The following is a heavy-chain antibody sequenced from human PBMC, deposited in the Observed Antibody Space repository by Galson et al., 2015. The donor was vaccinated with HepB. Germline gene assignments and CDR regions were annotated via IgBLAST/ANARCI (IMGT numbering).Heavy chain of an antibody. V-gene: IGHV1-46*01. J-gene: IGHJ4*02. Sequence: SVKVSCKASGYTFTSYYMHWVRQAPGQGLEWMGIINPSGGSTSYAQKFQGRVTMTRDTSTSTVYMELSSLRSEDTAVYYCARVGHDLSSSHDRGFDYWGQGTLVTVSS. CDR1: GYTFTSYY. D-gene: IGHD6-13*01. CDR3: ARVGHDLSSSHDRGFDY. CDR2: INPSGGST.